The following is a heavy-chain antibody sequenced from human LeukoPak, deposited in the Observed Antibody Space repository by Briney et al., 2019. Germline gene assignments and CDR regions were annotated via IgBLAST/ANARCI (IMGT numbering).Heavy chain of an antibody. CDR1: GGSFSGYY. CDR2: INHSGST. J-gene: IGHJ4*02. D-gene: IGHD2-15*01. CDR3: ARRDFLRAYCSGDSCYYYFDY. Sequence: SETLSLTCAVYGGSFSGYYWSWIRQPPGKGREWIGEINHSGSTNYNPSIKSRVTISVDTSKNQFSLKLSSVTAADTAVYYCARRDFLRAYCSGDSCYYYFDYWGQGALVTVS. V-gene: IGHV4-34*01.